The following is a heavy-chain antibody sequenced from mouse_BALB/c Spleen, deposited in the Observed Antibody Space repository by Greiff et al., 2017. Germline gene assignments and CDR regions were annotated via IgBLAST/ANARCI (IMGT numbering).Heavy chain of an antibody. CDR1: GYAFTNYL. CDR3: ARGGGTDGYDYLDY. CDR2: INPGSGGT. D-gene: IGHD2-3*01. V-gene: IGHV1-54*01. Sequence: VKLQESGAELVRPGTSVKVSCKASGYAFTNYLIEWVKQRPGQGLEWIGVINPGSGGTNYNEKFKGKATLTADKSSSTAYMQLSSLTSDDSAVYFCARGGGTDGYDYLDYWGQGTTLTVSS. J-gene: IGHJ2*01.